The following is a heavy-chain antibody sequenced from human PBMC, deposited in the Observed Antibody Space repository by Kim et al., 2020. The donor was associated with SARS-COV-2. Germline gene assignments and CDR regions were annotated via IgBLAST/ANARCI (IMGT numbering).Heavy chain of an antibody. CDR3: ARGPPSNPGIAAAGKVPTSY. V-gene: IGHV1-46*01. J-gene: IGHJ4*02. CDR1: GYTFTSYY. CDR2: INPSGGST. D-gene: IGHD6-13*01. Sequence: ASVKVSCKASGYTFTSYYMHWVRQAPGQGLEWMGIINPSGGSTSYAQKFKGRVTMTRDTSTSTVYMELSSLRSEDTAVYYCARGPPSNPGIAAAGKVPTSYWGQGTLVTVSS.